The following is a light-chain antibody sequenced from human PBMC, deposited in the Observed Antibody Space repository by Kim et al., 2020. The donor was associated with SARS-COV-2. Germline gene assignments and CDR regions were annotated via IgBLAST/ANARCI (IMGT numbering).Light chain of an antibody. CDR2: DAS. CDR3: QHYDNLPLT. V-gene: IGKV1-33*01. CDR1: QDISNH. Sequence: ASGGDRVNITCQASQDISNHLNWYQQKVGKAPNRLIYDASNLETGVPSRFSGSGSGTDFTFTISSLQPEDIATYYCQHYDNLPLTFGQGTRLEIK. J-gene: IGKJ5*01.